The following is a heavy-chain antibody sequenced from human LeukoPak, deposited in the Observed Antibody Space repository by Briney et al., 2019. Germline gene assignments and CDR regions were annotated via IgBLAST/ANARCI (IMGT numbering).Heavy chain of an antibody. D-gene: IGHD6-6*01. CDR2: IYYSGST. Sequence: PPETLSLICTVSGGSISSYYWSWIRQPPGRGLEWIGYIYYSGSTNYNPSLKSRVTISVDTSKNQFSLKLSSVTAADTAVYYCARFSSSSLAFDYWGQGTLVTVSS. V-gene: IGHV4-59*08. J-gene: IGHJ4*02. CDR1: GGSISSYY. CDR3: ARFSSSSLAFDY.